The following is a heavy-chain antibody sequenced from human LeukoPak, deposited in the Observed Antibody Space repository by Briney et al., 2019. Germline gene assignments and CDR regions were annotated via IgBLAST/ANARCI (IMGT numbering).Heavy chain of an antibody. J-gene: IGHJ4*02. Sequence: GESLQISCHVSEYSFTNYWIGWVRQMPGKGLEGMGIIYPGDSDTRYNPSFQGQVTLSADASTSTAFLQWSSLRASDTAIYYCARHMNFYDSTGYFPLDYWGQGTLVTVSS. V-gene: IGHV5-51*01. CDR3: ARHMNFYDSTGYFPLDY. CDR2: IYPGDSDT. CDR1: EYSFTNYW. D-gene: IGHD3-22*01.